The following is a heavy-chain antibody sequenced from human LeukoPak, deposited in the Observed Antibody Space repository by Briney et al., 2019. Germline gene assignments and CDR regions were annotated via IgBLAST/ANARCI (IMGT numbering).Heavy chain of an antibody. V-gene: IGHV3-53*01. CDR3: ARPRMAAAAAMDV. CDR1: GFTVSTNY. D-gene: IGHD6-13*01. Sequence: GGSLRLSCAASGFTVSTNYMSWVRQAPGKGLEWVSVIDTAGGTHYADSVKGRFTISRDNSKNTLYLQVNSLRVEDTAVYYCARPRMAAAAAMDVWGQGTTVTVSS. CDR2: IDTAGGT. J-gene: IGHJ6*02.